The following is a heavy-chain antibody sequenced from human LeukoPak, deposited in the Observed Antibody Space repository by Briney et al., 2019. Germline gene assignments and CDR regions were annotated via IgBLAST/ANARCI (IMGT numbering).Heavy chain of an antibody. CDR3: ARGRGFGGFGELSP. J-gene: IGHJ5*02. CDR2: IWYDGSDK. D-gene: IGHD3-10*01. V-gene: IGHV3-33*01. CDR1: GFTFSSYG. Sequence: GRSLGLSCAASGFTFSSYGFHWVRQAPGKGLEWVSVIWYDGSDKYYADSVKGRFTISRDNSKNTLYLQMTSLRVEDTAVYYCARGRGFGGFGELSPWGQGTLVIVSS.